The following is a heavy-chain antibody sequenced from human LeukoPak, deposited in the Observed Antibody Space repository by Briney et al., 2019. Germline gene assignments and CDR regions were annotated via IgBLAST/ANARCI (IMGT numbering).Heavy chain of an antibody. CDR1: GGSISSGSYY. D-gene: IGHD6-13*01. CDR3: ATGSRWYVDY. V-gene: IGHV4-61*02. Sequence: SETLSLTCTVSGGSISSGSYYWSWIRQPAGKGLEWIGRIYTSGSTNYNPSLKSRVTISVDTSKNQFSLKLSSVTAADTAVYYCATGSRWYVDYWGQGTLVTVSS. CDR2: IYTSGST. J-gene: IGHJ4*02.